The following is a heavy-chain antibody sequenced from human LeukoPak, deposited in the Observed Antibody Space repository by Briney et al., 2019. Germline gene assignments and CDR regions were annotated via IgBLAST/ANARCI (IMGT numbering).Heavy chain of an antibody. CDR3: ARRLPSNYDILTGYVGVAEPNWFDP. CDR1: GGTFSSYA. Sequence: SVKVSCKASGGTFSSYAISWVRQAPGQGLEWMGGIIPIFGTANYAQKFQGRVTITADESTSTAYMELSSLRSEDTAVYYCARRLPSNYDILTGYVGVAEPNWFDPWGQGTLVTVSS. CDR2: IIPIFGTA. J-gene: IGHJ5*02. D-gene: IGHD3-9*01. V-gene: IGHV1-69*13.